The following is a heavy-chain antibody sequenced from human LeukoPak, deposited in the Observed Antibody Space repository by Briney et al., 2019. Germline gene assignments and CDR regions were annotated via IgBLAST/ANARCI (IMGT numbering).Heavy chain of an antibody. V-gene: IGHV3-30-3*01. J-gene: IGHJ4*02. D-gene: IGHD4-11*01. CDR1: GFTFSSYT. CDR2: ILYDGSNK. CDR3: ARPTTGWTIYQYYFDY. Sequence: GGSLRLSRAASGFTFSSYTMHWVRQAPGKGLEWVAVILYDGSNKYYADSVKGRFTISRDNSKNTLYLEMSSLRAEDTATYYCARPTTGWTIYQYYFDYWGQGTLVTVSS.